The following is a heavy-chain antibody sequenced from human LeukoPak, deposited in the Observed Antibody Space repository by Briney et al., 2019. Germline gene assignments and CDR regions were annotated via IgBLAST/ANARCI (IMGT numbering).Heavy chain of an antibody. Sequence: APVKVSCKASGYTFTGYYMHWVRQAPEQGLEWMGWINPNSGGTNYAQKFQGRVTMTRDTSISTAYMELSRLRSDDTAVYYCARDNEPYYFDYWGQGTLVTVSS. CDR2: INPNSGGT. V-gene: IGHV1-2*02. CDR3: ARDNEPYYFDY. CDR1: GYTFTGYY. J-gene: IGHJ4*02. D-gene: IGHD1-1*01.